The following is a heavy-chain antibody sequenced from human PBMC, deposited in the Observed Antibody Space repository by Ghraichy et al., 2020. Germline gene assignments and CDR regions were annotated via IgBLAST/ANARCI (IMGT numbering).Heavy chain of an antibody. J-gene: IGHJ3*02. Sequence: SETLSLTCTVSGGSISSTTYYWGWIRQSPGKGLEWIGCLYYTGSTYYNPSLKSRVTISVDTSKKQFSLKLISVTAADTAVYYCVKPLSVVVAASSDANAFDNWGQGTMVTVSS. D-gene: IGHD2-15*01. CDR1: GGSISSTTYY. CDR3: VKPLSVVVAASSDANAFDN. V-gene: IGHV4-39*01. CDR2: LYYTGST.